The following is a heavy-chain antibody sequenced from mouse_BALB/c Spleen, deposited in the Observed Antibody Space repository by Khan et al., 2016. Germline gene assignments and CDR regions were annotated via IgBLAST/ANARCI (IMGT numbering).Heavy chain of an antibody. Sequence: QVQLQQSGAELARPGASVKMSCKASGYTFTSYTMHWVKQRPGKGLEWIGFINPSSGYINYNQKFKDKATLTADKSSSTAYMQLSSLTSEDSAVXYFSGRYGSDGSCSFAYWGQGTLVTVSA. CDR1: GYTFTSYT. V-gene: IGHV1-4*01. D-gene: IGHD2-3*01. J-gene: IGHJ3*01. CDR3: SGRYGSDGSCSFAY. CDR2: INPSSGYI.